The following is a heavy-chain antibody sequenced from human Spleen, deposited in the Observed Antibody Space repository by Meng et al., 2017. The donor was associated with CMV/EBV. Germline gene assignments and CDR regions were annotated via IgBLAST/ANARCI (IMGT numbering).Heavy chain of an antibody. D-gene: IGHD1-26*01. V-gene: IGHV3-11*04. CDR2: ISDSGNTI. J-gene: IGHJ5*02. CDR3: ARAGIMEYNWFDP. CDR1: GFIFSDYY. Sequence: GGSLRLSCAASGFIFSDYYMTWIRQAPGKGLEWVSYISDSGNTIYYADSVKGRFTISRDNAKNTLYLQMNSLRAEDTAVYYCARAGIMEYNWFDPWGQGTLVTVSS.